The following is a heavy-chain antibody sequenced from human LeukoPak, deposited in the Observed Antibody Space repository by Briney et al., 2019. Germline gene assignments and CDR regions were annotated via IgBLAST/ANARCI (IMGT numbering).Heavy chain of an antibody. CDR3: ATYWDYDSSGWT. J-gene: IGHJ5*02. CDR1: YTFTSYD. V-gene: IGHV1-8*01. CDR2: MIPNSGNT. Sequence: YTFTSYDXXXXXQAXXXGLXXXXWMIPNSGNTGNAQKFQGRVTMTRNTSISTAYMELSSLRSEDTAVYYCATYWDYDSSGWTWGQGTLVTVSS. D-gene: IGHD3-22*01.